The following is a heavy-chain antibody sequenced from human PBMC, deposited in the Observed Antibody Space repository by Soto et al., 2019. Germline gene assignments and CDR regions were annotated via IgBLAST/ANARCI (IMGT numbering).Heavy chain of an antibody. D-gene: IGHD5-12*01. CDR2: ISDSGTTI. V-gene: IGHV3-11*01. Sequence: QVQMVESGGGLVKPGGSLRLSCAASGFTFSAYYMSWIRQAPGKGLEWISYISDSGTTIYYADSVKGRFTISRDNAKNSLYLQMNSLRAEDTAVYYCASSIRGHNGYDSHAFDIWGQGTMVTVSS. CDR3: ASSIRGHNGYDSHAFDI. CDR1: GFTFSAYY. J-gene: IGHJ3*02.